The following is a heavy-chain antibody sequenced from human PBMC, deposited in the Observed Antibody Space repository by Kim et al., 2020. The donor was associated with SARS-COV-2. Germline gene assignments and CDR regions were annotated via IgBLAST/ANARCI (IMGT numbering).Heavy chain of an antibody. CDR2: IYYSGRH. V-gene: IGHV4-30-4*01. CDR3: VRGLGLGYFQH. J-gene: IGHJ1*01. D-gene: IGHD6-13*01. Sequence: SETLSLTCTVSGGSISSADYYCTWIRQAPGRGLQWIGYIYYSGRHYYNPSLKSRLSVELDTSKNQFSLKLRSVTAADTAVYYCVRGLGLGYFQHWGQGARVTVSS. CDR1: GGSISSADYY.